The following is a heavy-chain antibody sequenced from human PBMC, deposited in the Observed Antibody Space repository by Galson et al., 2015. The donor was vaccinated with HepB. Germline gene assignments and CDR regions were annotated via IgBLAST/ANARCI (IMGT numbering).Heavy chain of an antibody. CDR2: IYSGGST. Sequence: SLRLSCAASGFAVFNHYVTWVRQAPGKGLEWVSVIYSGGSTYYADSVKGRFTISRDNSRNTLYLQMNSLRAEDTAVYYCARDRSGSGSYLVYWGRGTLVTVSS. D-gene: IGHD3-10*01. CDR1: GFAVFNHY. V-gene: IGHV3-66*02. J-gene: IGHJ2*01. CDR3: ARDRSGSGSYLVY.